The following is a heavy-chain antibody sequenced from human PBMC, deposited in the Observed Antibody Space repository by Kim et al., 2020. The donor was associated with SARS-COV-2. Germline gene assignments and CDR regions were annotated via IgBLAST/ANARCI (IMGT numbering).Heavy chain of an antibody. CDR2: INPNSGGT. V-gene: IGHV1-2*02. CDR1: GYTFTGYY. J-gene: IGHJ4*02. Sequence: ASVKVSCKASGYTFTGYYMHWVRQAPGQGLEWMGWINPNSGGTNYAQKFQGRVTMTRDTSISTAYMELSRLRSDDTAVYYCARRVRRDGYNWGFDYWGQGTLVTVSS. CDR3: ARRVRRDGYNWGFDY. D-gene: IGHD5-12*01.